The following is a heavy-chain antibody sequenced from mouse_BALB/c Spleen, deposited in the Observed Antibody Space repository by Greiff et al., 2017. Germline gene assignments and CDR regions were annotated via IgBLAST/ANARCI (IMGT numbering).Heavy chain of an antibody. V-gene: IGHV2-9*02. CDR3: ARVYYYGSSYPYYAMDY. CDR1: GFSLTSYG. CDR2: IWAGGST. Sequence: VQLQQSGPGLVAPSQSLSITCTVSGFSLTSYGVHWVRQPPGKGLEWLGVIWAGGSTNYNSALMSRLSISKDNSKSQVFLKMNSLQTDDTAMYYCARVYYYGSSYPYYAMDYWGQGTSVTVSS. J-gene: IGHJ4*01. D-gene: IGHD1-1*01.